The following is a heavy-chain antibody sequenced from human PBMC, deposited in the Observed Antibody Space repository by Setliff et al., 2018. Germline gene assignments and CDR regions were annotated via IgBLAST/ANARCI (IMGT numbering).Heavy chain of an antibody. D-gene: IGHD3-3*01. V-gene: IGHV5-51*01. CDR1: GYSFTTYW. CDR3: AHSRYDFWSGYYVMDV. CDR2: IYPGDSDT. J-gene: IGHJ6*03. Sequence: GESLKISCKGAGYSFTTYWIGWVRQRPGKGLEWMGVIYPGDSDTRFSPSFQGQVTISVDKSINTAYLQWSSLKASDTATYYCAHSRYDFWSGYYVMDVWGKGTTVTVS.